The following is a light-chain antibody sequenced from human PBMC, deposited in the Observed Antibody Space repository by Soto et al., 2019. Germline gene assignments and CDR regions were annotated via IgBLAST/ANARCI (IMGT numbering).Light chain of an antibody. J-gene: IGKJ2*01. CDR1: QSVSSSY. CDR3: QEYGSSPYS. V-gene: IGKV3-20*01. Sequence: EIVLPQSPGTLSLSPGERATLSCRASQSVSSSYLAWYQKKPGQAPRRLIYGASSRATGIPDRFSGSGSGTDCTITISRLEPDGFAVDYGQEYGSSPYSFGRGNKLEIK. CDR2: GAS.